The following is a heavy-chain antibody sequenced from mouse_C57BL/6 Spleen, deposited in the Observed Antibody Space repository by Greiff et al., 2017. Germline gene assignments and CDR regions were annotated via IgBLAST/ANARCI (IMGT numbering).Heavy chain of an antibody. D-gene: IGHD1-1*01. CDR1: GYAFSSSW. CDR2: IYPGDGDT. Sequence: VQLQQSGPELVKPGASVKISCKASGYAFSSSWMNWVKQRPGKGLEWIGRIYPGDGDTNYNGKFKGKATLTADKSSSTAYMQLSSLTSEDSAVYFCTGGRIYYGSSHYYAMDYWGQGTSVTVSS. CDR3: TGGRIYYGSSHYYAMDY. V-gene: IGHV1-82*01. J-gene: IGHJ4*01.